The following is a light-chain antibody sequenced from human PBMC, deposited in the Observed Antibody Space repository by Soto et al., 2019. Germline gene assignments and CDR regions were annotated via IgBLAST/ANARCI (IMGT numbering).Light chain of an antibody. CDR1: QSVSSN. CDR2: GAS. Sequence: IVITQSPATLSVYTGERATLSCRASQSVSSNLAWYQQKPGQAPRLLIYGASTRATGIPARFSGSGSGTEFTLTISSLQSEDFAVYYCQQYNNWPPWTFGQGTKVDIK. V-gene: IGKV3-15*01. CDR3: QQYNNWPPWT. J-gene: IGKJ1*01.